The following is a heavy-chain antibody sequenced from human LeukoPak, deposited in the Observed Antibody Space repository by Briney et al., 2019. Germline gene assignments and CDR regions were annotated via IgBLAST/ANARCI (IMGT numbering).Heavy chain of an antibody. J-gene: IGHJ4*02. CDR2: ISASGGST. D-gene: IGHD3-16*01. CDR3: VRDLNWAFDY. V-gene: IGHV3-23*01. Sequence: QPGGSLRLSCAASGFTLSSYAMSWVRQAPGKGLEWVSSISASGGSTNYADSVKGRFTISRDNAKNSLYLQINSLRAEDTAVYYCVRDLNWAFDYWGQGTLVTVSS. CDR1: GFTLSSYA.